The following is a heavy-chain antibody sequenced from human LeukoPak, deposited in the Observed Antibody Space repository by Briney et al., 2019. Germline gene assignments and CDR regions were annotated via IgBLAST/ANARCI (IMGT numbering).Heavy chain of an antibody. J-gene: IGHJ6*03. CDR3: ARGKSSSWPYYYYYYMDV. Sequence: PGGSLRLSCAASGFTFSSYWMSWVRQAPGKGLEWVANIKQVGSEKYYVDSVKGRFTISRDNAKNSLYLQMNSLRAEDTAVYYCARGKSSSWPYYYYYYMDVWGKGTTVTISS. CDR2: IKQVGSEK. V-gene: IGHV3-7*01. D-gene: IGHD6-13*01. CDR1: GFTFSSYW.